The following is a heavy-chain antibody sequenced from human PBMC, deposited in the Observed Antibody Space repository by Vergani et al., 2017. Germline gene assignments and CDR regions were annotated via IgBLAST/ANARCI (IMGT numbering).Heavy chain of an antibody. D-gene: IGHD3-9*01. Sequence: EVQLLESGGGLVQPGGSLRLSCAASGFTFSSYAMSWVRQAPGKGLEWVSAISGGGDSTYYADSVKGRFTISRDNSKNTLYLQMNSLRAEDTAVYYCAKSDDILTGYPAGYFQHWGQGTLVTVSS. V-gene: IGHV3-23*01. CDR2: ISGGGDST. J-gene: IGHJ1*01. CDR3: AKSDDILTGYPAGYFQH. CDR1: GFTFSSYA.